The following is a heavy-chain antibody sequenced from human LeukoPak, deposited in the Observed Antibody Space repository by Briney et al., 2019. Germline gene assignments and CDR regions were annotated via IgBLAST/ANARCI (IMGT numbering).Heavy chain of an antibody. V-gene: IGHV4-39*01. CDR1: GGSISSSSYY. Sequence: SETLSLTCTVSGGSISSSSYYWGWIRQPPGKGLESIGSIYYSGSTYYNPSPKSRVTISVDTSKNQFSLKLSSVTAADTAVYYCARTAAAERDLDYWGQGTLVTVSS. D-gene: IGHD6-13*01. CDR3: ARTAAAERDLDY. CDR2: IYYSGST. J-gene: IGHJ4*02.